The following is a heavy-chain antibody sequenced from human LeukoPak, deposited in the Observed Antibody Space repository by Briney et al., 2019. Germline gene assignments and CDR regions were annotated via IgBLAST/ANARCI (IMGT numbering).Heavy chain of an antibody. D-gene: IGHD6-13*01. CDR2: ISAYNGNT. Sequence: GASVKVSCKASGYTFTSYGISWVRQAPGQGLEWMGWISAYNGNTNYAQKLQGRVTMTEDTSTDTAYMELSSLRSEDTAVYYCATGHPLGYSSSRDATLFDYWGQGTLVTVSS. V-gene: IGHV1-18*01. CDR1: GYTFTSYG. J-gene: IGHJ4*02. CDR3: ATGHPLGYSSSRDATLFDY.